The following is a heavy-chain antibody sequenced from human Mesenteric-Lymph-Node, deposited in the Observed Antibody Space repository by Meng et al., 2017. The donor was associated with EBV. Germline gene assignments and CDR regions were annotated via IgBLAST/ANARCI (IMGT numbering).Heavy chain of an antibody. CDR2: IYHSGST. CDR1: GGSISSSNW. CDR3: ARVGQWLPIDY. J-gene: IGHJ4*02. D-gene: IGHD6-19*01. V-gene: IGHV4-4*02. Sequence: QVQSEESGPGLVMPSGTLSLTGAVSGGSISSSNWWRWARQPPGKGLEWIGEIYHSGSTNYNPSLKSRVTISVDKSKNQFSLNLSSVTAADTAVYYCARVGQWLPIDYWGQGTLVTVSS.